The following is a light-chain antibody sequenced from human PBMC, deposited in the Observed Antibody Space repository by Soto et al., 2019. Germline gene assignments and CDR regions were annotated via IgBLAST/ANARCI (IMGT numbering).Light chain of an antibody. V-gene: IGLV2-14*01. CDR2: EVS. CDR1: SSDVGGYNY. J-gene: IGLJ1*01. Sequence: QSALTQPASVSGSPGQSITISCTGTSSDVGGYNYVSWYQQHPGKAPKLMIYEVSNRPSGVSNRFSGSKSGNTASLTISGLQAEDEADYYCSPYTSSSTRVFGTGTKLNVL. CDR3: SPYTSSSTRV.